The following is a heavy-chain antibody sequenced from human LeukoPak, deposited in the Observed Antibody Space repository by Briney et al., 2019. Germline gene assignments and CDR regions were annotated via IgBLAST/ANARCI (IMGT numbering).Heavy chain of an antibody. CDR3: ARGLVQTTMSYSVDY. D-gene: IGHD1-1*01. CDR2: INPGNGDT. CDR1: GYTFTNYA. J-gene: IGHJ4*02. V-gene: IGHV1-3*01. Sequence: ASVKVSCEGSGYTFTNYAVHWVRQAPGQRLEWLGWINPGNGDTKYSQNFQGRVTVTSDTSAATAYVELNSLTSEDTAVYYCARGLVQTTMSYSVDYWGQGALVTVSS.